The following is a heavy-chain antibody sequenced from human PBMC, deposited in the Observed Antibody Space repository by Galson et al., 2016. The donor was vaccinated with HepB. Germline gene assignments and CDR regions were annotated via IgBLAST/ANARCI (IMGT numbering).Heavy chain of an antibody. D-gene: IGHD6-13*01. CDR2: IYSSGTS. CDR3: AREDRSLWYPLFDL. CDR1: GGSISSNF. Sequence: TLSLTCTVSGGSISSNFWSWIRQPAGKGLEWIGRIYSSGTSNYNPSLKRRVTMSLDTSKNHISLRLTSVTAADTAIYYCAREDRSLWYPLFDLWGRGTLITFSP. J-gene: IGHJ4*02. V-gene: IGHV4-4*07.